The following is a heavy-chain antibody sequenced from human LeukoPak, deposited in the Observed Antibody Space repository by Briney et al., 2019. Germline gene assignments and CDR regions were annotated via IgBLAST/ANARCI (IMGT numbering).Heavy chain of an antibody. CDR1: GFTFSSYA. D-gene: IGHD6-13*01. CDR3: AKPEDRYSSPDY. CDR2: ISGSGGST. Sequence: GGSLRLSCAASGFTFSSYAMNWVRQAPGKGLDWVSVISGSGGSTNYADSVKGRFTISRDNSKNTLYLQMNSLRAEDTAVYYCAKPEDRYSSPDYWGQGTLVTVSS. J-gene: IGHJ4*02. V-gene: IGHV3-23*01.